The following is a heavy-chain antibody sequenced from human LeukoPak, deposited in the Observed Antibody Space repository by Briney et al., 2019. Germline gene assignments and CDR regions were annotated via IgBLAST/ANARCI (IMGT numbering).Heavy chain of an antibody. J-gene: IGHJ5*02. CDR3: ARGSYYYDSSGYSYWFDP. CDR1: GYTFTSYD. CDR2: MNPNIGNT. D-gene: IGHD3-22*01. V-gene: IGHV1-8*01. Sequence: GASVKVSCKASGYTFTSYDINWVRQATGQGLEWMGWMNPNIGNTGYAQKFQGRVTMTTNTSISTAYTELSSLRSEDTAVYYCARGSYYYDSSGYSYWFDPWGQGTLVTVSS.